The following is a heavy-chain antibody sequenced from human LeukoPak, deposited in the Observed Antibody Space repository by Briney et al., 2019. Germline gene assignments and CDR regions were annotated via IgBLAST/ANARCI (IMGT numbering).Heavy chain of an antibody. Sequence: GGSLSLSCAASGFTFSSYAMSWVRQAPGKGLEWVSAISGSGGSTYYADSVKGRFTISRDNSKNTLYLQMNSLRAEDTAVYYCAKGGPVTEVAYYFDYWGQGTLVTVSS. D-gene: IGHD4-23*01. CDR3: AKGGPVTEVAYYFDY. J-gene: IGHJ4*02. V-gene: IGHV3-23*01. CDR1: GFTFSSYA. CDR2: ISGSGGST.